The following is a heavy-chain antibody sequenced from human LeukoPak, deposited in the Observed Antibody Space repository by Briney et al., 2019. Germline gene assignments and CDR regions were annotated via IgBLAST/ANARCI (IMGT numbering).Heavy chain of an antibody. CDR1: GFTFSSYS. J-gene: IGHJ4*02. CDR2: ITSRSSPI. V-gene: IGHV3-48*02. CDR3: VRDPHALDY. Sequence: LSGGSLRLSCSASGFTFSSYSMNWVRQAPGKGLEWISYITSRSSPIYYADSVKGRFTISRDNAKNSLYLQMNSLRDEDTAVYYCVRDPHALDYWGRGILVTVSS.